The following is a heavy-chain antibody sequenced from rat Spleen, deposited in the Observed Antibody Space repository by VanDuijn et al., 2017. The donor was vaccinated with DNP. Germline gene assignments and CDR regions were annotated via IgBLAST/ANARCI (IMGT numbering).Heavy chain of an antibody. Sequence: EVQLVESGGGLVQPGRSLKLSCAASGFTFSNYGMAWVRQAPKKGLEWVATIIYDGSRTYYRDSVKGRFSVSRENAKTTLYLQMDSLRSEDTATYYCTTDSVYGGFSLFTYWGQGNLVTVSS. CDR2: IIYDGSRT. CDR3: TTDSVYGGFSLFTY. CDR1: GFTFSNYG. V-gene: IGHV5S10*01. D-gene: IGHD1-11*01. J-gene: IGHJ3*01.